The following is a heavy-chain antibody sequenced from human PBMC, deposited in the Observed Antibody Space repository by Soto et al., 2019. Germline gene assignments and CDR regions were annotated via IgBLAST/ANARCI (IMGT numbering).Heavy chain of an antibody. CDR3: AKAGAAAEYYYGMDV. J-gene: IGHJ6*02. CDR2: ISGSGDNT. D-gene: IGHD6-13*01. Sequence: LRLSCAASGFTFSIYSMSWVRQAPGKGLEWVSAISGSGDNTYYADPVKGRFTISRDNAKNSLYLQMNSLRAEDTALYYCAKAGAAAEYYYGMDVWGQKTTVTVSS. CDR1: GFTFSIYS. V-gene: IGHV3-23*01.